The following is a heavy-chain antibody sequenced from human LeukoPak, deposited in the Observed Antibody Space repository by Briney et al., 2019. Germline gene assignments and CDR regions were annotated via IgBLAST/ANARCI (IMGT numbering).Heavy chain of an antibody. D-gene: IGHD3-9*01. CDR2: IYPGDSDT. V-gene: IGHV5-51*01. CDR3: ARRGNYDILTGYTSFDY. J-gene: IGHJ4*02. Sequence: GESLKISCKSSGDSFTTYWFGWVRQMPGKGLEGMGNIYPGDSDTRYSPSFQGQVTISTDTSISTIYLQWSSLKASDTAMYYCARRGNYDILTGYTSFDYWGQGTLVTVSS. CDR1: GDSFTTYW.